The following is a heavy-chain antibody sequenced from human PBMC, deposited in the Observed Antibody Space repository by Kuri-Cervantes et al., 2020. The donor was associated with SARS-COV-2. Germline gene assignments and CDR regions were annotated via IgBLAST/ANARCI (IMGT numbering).Heavy chain of an antibody. V-gene: IGHV4-39*01. Sequence: SETLSLTCTVSGGSNSSSSYYWGWIRQPPGKGLEWIGSIYYSGSTYYNPSLKSRVAISVDTSKNQFSLKLSSVTAADTAVYYCARRSSGWTIDYWGQGTLVTVSS. CDR2: IYYSGST. CDR3: ARRSSGWTIDY. CDR1: GGSNSSSSYY. D-gene: IGHD6-19*01. J-gene: IGHJ4*02.